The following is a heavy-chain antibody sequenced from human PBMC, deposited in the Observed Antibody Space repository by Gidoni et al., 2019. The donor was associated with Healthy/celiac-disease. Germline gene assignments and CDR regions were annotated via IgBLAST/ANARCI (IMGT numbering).Heavy chain of an antibody. CDR2: ISYDGSNK. D-gene: IGHD1-26*01. CDR1: GFTFSSYG. CDR3: ATQGRIVGATSFDY. J-gene: IGHJ4*02. V-gene: IGHV3-30*03. Sequence: QVQLVESGGGVVQPGRSLRLSCAASGFTFSSYGMHWVRQAPGKGLEWVAVISYDGSNKYYADSVKGRFTISRDNSKNTLYLQMNSLRAEDTAVYYCATQGRIVGATSFDYWGQGTLVTVSS.